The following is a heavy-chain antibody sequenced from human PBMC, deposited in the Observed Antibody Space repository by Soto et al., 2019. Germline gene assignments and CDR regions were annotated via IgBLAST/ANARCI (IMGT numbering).Heavy chain of an antibody. Sequence: QVQLVQSGAEVKKPGASVKVSCKASGYTFTSYGITWVRQAPGQGLEWMGWISAYNGNTNYAEKLQGRVTMTTDTSTSIAYMELRSLRSDAPAVSYCARDAPTIAAQDDYWGQGALVTVSS. V-gene: IGHV1-18*01. J-gene: IGHJ4*02. D-gene: IGHD6-13*01. CDR3: ARDAPTIAAQDDY. CDR1: GYTFTSYG. CDR2: ISAYNGNT.